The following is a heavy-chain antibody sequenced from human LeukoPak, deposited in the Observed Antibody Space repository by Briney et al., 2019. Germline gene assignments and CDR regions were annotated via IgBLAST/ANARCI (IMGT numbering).Heavy chain of an antibody. CDR2: ISWNSGRI. D-gene: IGHD5-18*01. V-gene: IGHV3-9*01. J-gene: IGHJ6*02. Sequence: QAGGSLRLSCAASGLTFDDYAMHWVRPAPGRGVGWVSGISWNSGRIGYADSVKGRFTISRDNAKNSLYLQMNSLRAEDTALYYCAKDTAMAKFGYYYGMDVWGQGSTVTVSS. CDR1: GLTFDDYA. CDR3: AKDTAMAKFGYYYGMDV.